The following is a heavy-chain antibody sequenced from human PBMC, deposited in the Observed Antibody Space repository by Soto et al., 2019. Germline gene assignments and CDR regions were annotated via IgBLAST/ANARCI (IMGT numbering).Heavy chain of an antibody. D-gene: IGHD3-22*01. CDR3: TTKGGATYYDDRSGSSIDY. V-gene: IGHV3-15*07. CDR1: GFTFSNAW. CDR2: IKSKTDGGTT. Sequence: EVQLVESGGGLVKPGGSLRLSCAASGFTFSNAWMNWVRQAPGKGLQWVGRIKSKTDGGTTDYAAPVKGRFTISSDDSKNTLYLQMISLKTEDTAVYYCTTKGGATYYDDRSGSSIDYWGQGTLVTVSS. J-gene: IGHJ4*02.